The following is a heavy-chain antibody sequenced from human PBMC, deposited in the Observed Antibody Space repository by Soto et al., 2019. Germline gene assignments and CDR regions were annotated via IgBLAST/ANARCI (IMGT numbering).Heavy chain of an antibody. Sequence: PGESLKISCKASGYNFISYWIAWARQMPGKGLEWMGIIYPGDSDATYSPSFEGQVTFSVDKSITTAYLQWISLKASDTAMYYCARQAYFGSGTYYSDYWGQGTQVTVSS. CDR1: GYNFISYW. J-gene: IGHJ4*02. D-gene: IGHD3-10*01. CDR2: IYPGDSDA. CDR3: ARQAYFGSGTYYSDY. V-gene: IGHV5-51*01.